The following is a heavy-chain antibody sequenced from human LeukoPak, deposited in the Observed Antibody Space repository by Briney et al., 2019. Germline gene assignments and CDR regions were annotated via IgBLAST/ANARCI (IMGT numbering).Heavy chain of an antibody. CDR3: ARGIVVVPAAMVIGWFDP. V-gene: IGHV4-59*01. J-gene: IGHJ5*02. D-gene: IGHD2-2*01. CDR2: IYYSGST. CDR1: GGSISSYY. Sequence: SETLSLTCTVSGGSISSYYWSWIRQPPGKGLEWIGYIYYSGSTNYNPSLKSRVTISVDTSKNQFSLKLSSVTAADTAVYYSARGIVVVPAAMVIGWFDPWGQGTLVTVSS.